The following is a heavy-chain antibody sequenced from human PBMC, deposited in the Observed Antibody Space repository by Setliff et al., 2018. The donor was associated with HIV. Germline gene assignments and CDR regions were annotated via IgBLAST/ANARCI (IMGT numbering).Heavy chain of an antibody. V-gene: IGHV4-4*07. J-gene: IGHJ6*03. D-gene: IGHD2-15*01. Sequence: PSETLSLTCSVSGDSFSGYHWTWVRQPAGGGLEWIGRIYSGGVTNYNPSFKSRVTMSLDTSKKHFSLKLKSVTAADTAVYYCALTGHRLLRGYMDVWGKGTTVTVS. CDR1: GDSFSGYH. CDR3: ALTGHRLLRGYMDV. CDR2: IYSGGVT.